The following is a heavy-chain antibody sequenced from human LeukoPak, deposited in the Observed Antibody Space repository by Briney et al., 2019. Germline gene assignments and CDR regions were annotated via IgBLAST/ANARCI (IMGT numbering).Heavy chain of an antibody. J-gene: IGHJ5*02. D-gene: IGHD3-22*01. CDR2: ISAYNGNT. V-gene: IGHV1-18*01. Sequence: GASVKVSCKASGYTFTSYGISWVRQAPGQGLEWMGWISAYNGNTNYAQKLQGRVTMTTDTSTSTAYMELRSLRSDDTAVYYCARDLSLNDYYDSSGPHPFDPWGQGALVTVSS. CDR3: ARDLSLNDYYDSSGPHPFDP. CDR1: GYTFTSYG.